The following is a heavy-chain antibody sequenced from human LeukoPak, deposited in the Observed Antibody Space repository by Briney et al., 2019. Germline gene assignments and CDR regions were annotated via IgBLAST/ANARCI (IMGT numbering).Heavy chain of an antibody. Sequence: PSGTLSLTCTVSGGSISNYYWSWVRQPAGKGLEWIGRIYNGGGSTNYNPSLQGRVTMSVDTSKNQFSLRLSSVTAADTAVYYCARESGGSSRWGQGILVTVSS. CDR3: ARESGGSSR. CDR1: GGSISNYY. V-gene: IGHV4-4*07. D-gene: IGHD2-15*01. J-gene: IGHJ4*02. CDR2: IYNGGGST.